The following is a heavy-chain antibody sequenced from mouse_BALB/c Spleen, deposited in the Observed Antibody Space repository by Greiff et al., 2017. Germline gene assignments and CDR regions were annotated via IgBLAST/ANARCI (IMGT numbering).Heavy chain of an antibody. Sequence: EVKLMESGGGLVQPGGSRKLSCAASGFTFSSFGMHWVRQAPEKGLEWVAYISSGSSTIYYADTVKGRFTISRDNPKNTLFLQMTSLRSEDTAMYYCARDYGYRAYYAMDYWGQGTSVTVSS. V-gene: IGHV5-17*02. CDR3: ARDYGYRAYYAMDY. J-gene: IGHJ4*01. CDR2: ISSGSSTI. CDR1: GFTFSSFG. D-gene: IGHD1-2*01.